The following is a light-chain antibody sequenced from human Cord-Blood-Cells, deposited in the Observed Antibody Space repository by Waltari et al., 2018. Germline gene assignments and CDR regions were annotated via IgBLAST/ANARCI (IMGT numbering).Light chain of an antibody. CDR3: QQRSNWPPYS. Sequence: DIVLTQSQATLSLYPGERATISCRASQSVSSYLAWYQQKPGQAPRLLIYDASNRATGIPARFSGSGAGTDFTLTISSLEPEYFAVYYCQQRSNWPPYSFGQGTKLEIK. CDR1: QSVSSY. CDR2: DAS. V-gene: IGKV3-11*01. J-gene: IGKJ2*03.